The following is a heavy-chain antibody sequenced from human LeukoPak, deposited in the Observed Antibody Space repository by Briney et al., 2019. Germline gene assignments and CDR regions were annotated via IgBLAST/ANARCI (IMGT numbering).Heavy chain of an antibody. Sequence: GESLKISCQGSGYSFTNHWIGWVRQMPGKGLEWMGIIYPGDSDTRYSPSFQGQVTISADKSISTAYLQWSSLKASDTAMYYCARSNYDYVWGSYPDAFDIWGQGTMVTVSS. CDR3: ARSNYDYVWGSYPDAFDI. CDR1: GYSFTNHW. D-gene: IGHD3-16*02. CDR2: IYPGDSDT. J-gene: IGHJ3*02. V-gene: IGHV5-51*01.